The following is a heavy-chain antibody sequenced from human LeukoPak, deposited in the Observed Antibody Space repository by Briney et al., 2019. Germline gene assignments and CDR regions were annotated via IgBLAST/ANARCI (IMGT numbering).Heavy chain of an antibody. CDR1: GGSISSHY. CDR3: ARVGDYDFWSGYYSYYYYYMDV. J-gene: IGHJ6*03. D-gene: IGHD3-3*01. V-gene: IGHV4-59*11. Sequence: SETLSLTCTVSGGSISSHYWSWIRQPPGKGLEWIGYIYYSGSTNYNPSLKSRVTISVDTSKNQFSLKLSSVTAADTAVYYCARVGDYDFWSGYYSYYYYYMDVWGEGTTVTVSS. CDR2: IYYSGST.